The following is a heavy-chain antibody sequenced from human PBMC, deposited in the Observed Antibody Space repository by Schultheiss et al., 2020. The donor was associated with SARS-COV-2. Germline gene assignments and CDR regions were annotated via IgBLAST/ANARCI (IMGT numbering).Heavy chain of an antibody. CDR1: GFPFQNYA. CDR2: ISSDGKKK. Sequence: GGSLRLSCATSGFPFQNYAVHWVRQAPGKGLEWVAVISSDGKKKYFADSVKGRITISRDNLKNTVYLQMNSLRGDDTALYFCAGDGGVVPGAISWADDWGQGTLVTVSS. V-gene: IGHV3-30*04. J-gene: IGHJ4*02. D-gene: IGHD2-8*02. CDR3: AGDGGVVPGAISWADD.